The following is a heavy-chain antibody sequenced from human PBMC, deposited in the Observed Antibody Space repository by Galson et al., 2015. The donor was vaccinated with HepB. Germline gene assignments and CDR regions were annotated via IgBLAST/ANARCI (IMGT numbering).Heavy chain of an antibody. CDR2: IYYSGST. V-gene: IGHV4-31*03. J-gene: IGHJ4*02. CDR1: GGSISSGGYY. Sequence: TLSLTCTVSGGSISSGGYYWSWIRQHPGKGLEWTGYIYYSGSTYYNPSLKSRVTISVDTSKNQFSLKLSSVTAADTAVYYCARDLYGGYGSYFDYWGQGTLVTVSS. CDR3: ARDLYGGYGSYFDY. D-gene: IGHD5-12*01.